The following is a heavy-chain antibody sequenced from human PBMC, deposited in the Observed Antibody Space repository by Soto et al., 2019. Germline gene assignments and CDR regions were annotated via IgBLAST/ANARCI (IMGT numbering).Heavy chain of an antibody. CDR2: ISSSGGST. Sequence: GGSLRLSCAASGFTFSNYAMNWVRQAPGKGLEWVSTISSSGGSTYYADSVKGRFTVSRDNSKNTLYLQINSLRAEDTAVYYCASDPSTGFADCWGQGTLVTSP. CDR1: GFTFSNYA. V-gene: IGHV3-23*01. CDR3: ASDPSTGFADC. D-gene: IGHD3-9*01. J-gene: IGHJ4*02.